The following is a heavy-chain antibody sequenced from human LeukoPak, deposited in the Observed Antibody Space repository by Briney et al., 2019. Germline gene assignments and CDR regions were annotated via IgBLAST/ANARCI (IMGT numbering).Heavy chain of an antibody. Sequence: SSETLSLTCSVSGVSISGYYWSWIRQPAGKGLEWIGRMYTSGGAYYKPSLRSRVTMSVDTSKNQISLEVQSVTAADTAVYYCAREEDGGIPSADYYDSSGFDYWGQGTLVTVSS. V-gene: IGHV4-4*07. CDR2: MYTSGGA. CDR1: GVSISGYY. J-gene: IGHJ4*02. D-gene: IGHD3-22*01. CDR3: AREEDGGIPSADYYDSSGFDY.